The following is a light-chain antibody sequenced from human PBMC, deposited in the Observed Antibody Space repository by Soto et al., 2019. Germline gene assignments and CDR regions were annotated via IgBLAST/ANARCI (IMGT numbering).Light chain of an antibody. CDR1: QSISSD. V-gene: IGKV3-15*01. Sequence: EVVLTQSPVTLSLSPGERATLSCRASQSISSDLTWYQQKPGQAPRLLMYGASTRATGTPARFSGSGSGTEFTLTISSLQSEDFAVYYCQQYNNWPRTFGGGTKVDIK. J-gene: IGKJ4*01. CDR3: QQYNNWPRT. CDR2: GAS.